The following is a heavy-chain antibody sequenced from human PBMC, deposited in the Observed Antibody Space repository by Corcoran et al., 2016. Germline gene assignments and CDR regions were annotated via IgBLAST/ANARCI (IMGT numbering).Heavy chain of an antibody. CDR1: GGSFSGYY. V-gene: IGHV4-34*01. CDR2: INHSGST. D-gene: IGHD1-20*01. Sequence: QVQLQQWGAGLLKPSETLSLTCAVYGGSFSGYYWSWIRQPPGKGLEWIGEINHSGSTNYNPSLKSRVTISVDTSKNKFSLKLSSVTAADTAVYDCARGTARVKNGITGTADAFDIWGQGTMVTVSS. J-gene: IGHJ3*02. CDR3: ARGTARVKNGITGTADAFDI.